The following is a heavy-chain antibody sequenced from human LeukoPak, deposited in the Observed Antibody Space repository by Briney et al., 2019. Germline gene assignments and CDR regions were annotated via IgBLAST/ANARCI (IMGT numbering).Heavy chain of an antibody. CDR3: ARGGYDFWSGLYYFDY. D-gene: IGHD3-3*01. Sequence: SSETLSLTCAVYGGSFSGYYWSWIRQPPGKGLEWIGEINHSGSTNYNPSLKSRVTISVDTSKNQFSLKLSSVTAADTAVYYCARGGYDFWSGLYYFDYWGQGTLVTVSS. CDR1: GGSFSGYY. CDR2: INHSGST. J-gene: IGHJ4*02. V-gene: IGHV4-34*01.